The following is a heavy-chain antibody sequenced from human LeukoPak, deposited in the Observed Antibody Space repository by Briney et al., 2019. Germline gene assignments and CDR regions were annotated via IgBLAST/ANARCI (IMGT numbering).Heavy chain of an antibody. J-gene: IGHJ4*02. CDR2: INHSGST. V-gene: IGHV4-34*01. Sequence: SETLSLTCAVYGVSFSGYYWSWLRQPPGKGLEWIGEINHSGSTNYNPSLKSRVTISVDTSKNQFSLKLSSVTAADTAVYYCARGARRYCSSTSCYAFDYWGQGTLVTVSS. D-gene: IGHD2-2*01. CDR3: ARGARRYCSSTSCYAFDY. CDR1: GVSFSGYY.